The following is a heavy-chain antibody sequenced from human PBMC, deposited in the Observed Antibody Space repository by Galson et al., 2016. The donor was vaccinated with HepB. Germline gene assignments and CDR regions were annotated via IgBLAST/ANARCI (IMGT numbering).Heavy chain of an antibody. Sequence: SLRLSCAASGFTFNSYGLHWVRQAPGKGLEWLAVIWYDGNSKYYADYVKGRFTISRDFSTNTLYLQMNSLRADDTAVYYCARDSLGYCSSTSCHDGFDIWGQGRVVTVSS. CDR3: ARDSLGYCSSTSCHDGFDI. CDR2: IWYDGNSK. V-gene: IGHV3-33*01. J-gene: IGHJ3*02. CDR1: GFTFNSYG. D-gene: IGHD2-2*01.